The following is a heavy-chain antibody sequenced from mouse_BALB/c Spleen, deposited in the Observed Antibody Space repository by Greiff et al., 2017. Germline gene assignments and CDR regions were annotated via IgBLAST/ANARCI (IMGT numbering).Heavy chain of an antibody. CDR3: ARWGFDV. CDR2: INPGSGGT. CDR1: GYAFTNYL. V-gene: IGHV1-54*01. Sequence: QVQLQQSGAELVRPGTSVKVSCKASGYAFTNYLIEWVKQRPGQGLEWIGVINPGSGGTNYNEKFKGKATLTADKSSSTAYMQLSSLTSDDSAVYFCARWGFDVWGAGTTVTVSS. J-gene: IGHJ1*01.